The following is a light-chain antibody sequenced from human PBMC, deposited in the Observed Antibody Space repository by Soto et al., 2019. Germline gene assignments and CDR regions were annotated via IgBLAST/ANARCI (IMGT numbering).Light chain of an antibody. CDR2: NDN. CDR1: XXXFGGNH. V-gene: IGLV1-51*01. Sequence: SVVTPPPSPSPGPEXKVPLPRAVSXXXFGGNHVSWYQKVPGTXTKLLIYNDNKRPXGIHDRFSGSKYGKSETLGINGFQTGEQADYYCGSWDSSLSAYVFGTGPKV. CDR3: GSWDSSLSAYV. J-gene: IGLJ1*01.